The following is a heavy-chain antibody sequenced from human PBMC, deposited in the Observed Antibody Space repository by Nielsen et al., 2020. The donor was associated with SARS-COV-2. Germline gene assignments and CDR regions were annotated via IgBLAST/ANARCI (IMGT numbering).Heavy chain of an antibody. CDR1: GGSISSYS. J-gene: IGHJ4*02. CDR3: ARGYYTVDY. V-gene: IGHV4-59*01. Sequence: SETLSLTCTVSGGSISSYSWSWIRQPPGKGLEWIGYIYYSGSTNYSPSLKSRVTMSVDTSKNHFSLKLWSVTAADTALYYCARGYYTVDYWGQGIEVTVSS. CDR2: IYYSGST. D-gene: IGHD3-3*01.